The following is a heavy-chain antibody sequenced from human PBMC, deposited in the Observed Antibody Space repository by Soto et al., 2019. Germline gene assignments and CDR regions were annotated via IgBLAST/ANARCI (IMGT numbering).Heavy chain of an antibody. CDR1: GFTFSSYA. V-gene: IGHV3-23*01. Sequence: GGSLRLSCAASGFTFSSYAMSWVRQAPGKGLEWVSAISGSGGSTYYADSVKGRFTISRDNSKNTLYLQMNSLRAEDTAVYYCAKQRRQWLVLNYFDYWGQGTLVTVSS. J-gene: IGHJ4*02. D-gene: IGHD6-19*01. CDR3: AKQRRQWLVLNYFDY. CDR2: ISGSGGST.